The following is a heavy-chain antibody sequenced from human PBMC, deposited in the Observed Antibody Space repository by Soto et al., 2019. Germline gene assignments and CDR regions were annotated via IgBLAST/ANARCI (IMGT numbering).Heavy chain of an antibody. CDR3: AKDRPDYGELDGSYWYFDL. D-gene: IGHD4-17*01. J-gene: IGHJ2*01. CDR2: ISWNSGSI. V-gene: IGHV3-9*01. CDR1: GFTFDDYA. Sequence: GGSLRLSCAASGFTFDDYAMHWVRQAPGKGLEWVSGISWNSGSIGYADSVKGRFPISRDKANNSLYLQRNSLRAEDTALYYCAKDRPDYGELDGSYWYFDLWGRGTLVTVSS.